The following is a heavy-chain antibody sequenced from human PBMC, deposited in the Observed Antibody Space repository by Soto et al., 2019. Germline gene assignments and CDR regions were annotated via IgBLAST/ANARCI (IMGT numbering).Heavy chain of an antibody. CDR3: AKAAAYDFWSNYYTGENWYFDL. Sequence: HPGGSLRLSCGASGFTLNSYAMTWVRQAPGKGLEWVSAISGSGLSTYYADSVKGRFTISRDTSKNTLYLQMNSLRAEDTAVYYCAKAAAYDFWSNYYTGENWYFDLWGRGTLVTVSS. CDR1: GFTLNSYA. CDR2: ISGSGLST. V-gene: IGHV3-23*01. D-gene: IGHD3-3*01. J-gene: IGHJ2*01.